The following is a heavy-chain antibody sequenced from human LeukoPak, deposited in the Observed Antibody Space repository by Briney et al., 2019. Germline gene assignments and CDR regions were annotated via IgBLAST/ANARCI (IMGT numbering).Heavy chain of an antibody. CDR1: GGSFSGYY. J-gene: IGHJ4*02. CDR2: INHSGST. D-gene: IGHD6-19*01. Sequence: SETLSLTCAVYGGSFSGYYWSWIRQPPGKGLEWVGEINHSGSTNYNPSLKSRVTISVDTSNNQFSLKLSSVTAADTAVYYCARARYSSGWYRRTYYFDYWGQGTLVTVSS. V-gene: IGHV4-34*01. CDR3: ARARYSSGWYRRTYYFDY.